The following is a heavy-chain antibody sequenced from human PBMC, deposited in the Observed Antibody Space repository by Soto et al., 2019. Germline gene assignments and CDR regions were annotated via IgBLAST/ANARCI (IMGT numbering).Heavy chain of an antibody. J-gene: IGHJ6*02. V-gene: IGHV1-2*04. D-gene: IGHD2-8*01. CDR3: ARGDSTDCSNGVCSFFYNHDMDV. CDR1: GYSFTVYH. CDR2: INPKSGGT. Sequence: ASVKVSCKASGYSFTVYHIHWVRQAPGQGLEWLGRINPKSGGTSTAQKFQGWVTMTTDTSISTASMELTRLTSDDTAIYYCARGDSTDCSNGVCSFFYNHDMDVWGQGTPVTVSS.